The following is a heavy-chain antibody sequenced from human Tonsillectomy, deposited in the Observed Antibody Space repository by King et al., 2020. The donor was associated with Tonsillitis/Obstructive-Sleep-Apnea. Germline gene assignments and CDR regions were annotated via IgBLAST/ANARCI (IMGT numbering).Heavy chain of an antibody. D-gene: IGHD3-3*01. Sequence: VQLQESGPGLVKPSETLSLTCTVSGGSISSYYWSWIRQPPGKGLEWIGYIYYSGSTNYNPSLKSRVTISVDTSKNQFSLKLSSVTAADTAVYYCARRGSGWYDFWSGYYFTRDYYYYMDVWGKGTTVTVSS. CDR2: IYYSGST. CDR3: ARRGSGWYDFWSGYYFTRDYYYYMDV. V-gene: IGHV4-59*08. CDR1: GGSISSYY. J-gene: IGHJ6*03.